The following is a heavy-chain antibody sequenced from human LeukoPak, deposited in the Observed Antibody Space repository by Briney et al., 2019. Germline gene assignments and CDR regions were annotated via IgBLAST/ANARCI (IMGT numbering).Heavy chain of an antibody. CDR2: IYHSGST. CDR3: ARDSSTVTTTDRSLDAFDI. CDR1: GGSISSGGYY. Sequence: SETLSLTCTVSGGSISSGGYYWSWIRQPPGKGLEWIGYIYHSGSTYYNPSLKSRVTISVDRSKNRFSLKLSSVTAADTAVYYCARDSSTVTTTDRSLDAFDIWGQGTMVTVSS. J-gene: IGHJ3*02. D-gene: IGHD4-17*01. V-gene: IGHV4-30-2*01.